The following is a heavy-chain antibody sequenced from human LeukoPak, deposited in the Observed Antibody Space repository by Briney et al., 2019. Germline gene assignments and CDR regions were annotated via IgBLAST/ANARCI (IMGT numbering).Heavy chain of an antibody. Sequence: PGGSRRLSGAAPGFTFRDYYMSGIRKAPGKGRKWVSYISTTSSYTDYADSVRGRFTISRDNAKNLLYLQMNSLRPEDTAVYYCARDWYCSSSICYTDRNWFDPWGQGTLVTVSS. CDR3: ARDWYCSSSICYTDRNWFDP. V-gene: IGHV3-11*05. CDR2: ISTTSSYT. J-gene: IGHJ5*02. CDR1: GFTFRDYY. D-gene: IGHD2-2*02.